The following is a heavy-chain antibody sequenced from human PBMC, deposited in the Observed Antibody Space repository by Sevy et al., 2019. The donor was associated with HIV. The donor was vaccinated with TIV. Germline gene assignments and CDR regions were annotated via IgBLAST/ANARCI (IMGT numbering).Heavy chain of an antibody. V-gene: IGHV3-21*01. CDR1: GFTFSSYS. J-gene: IGHJ5*02. CDR3: ARARLGGSRNWFDP. Sequence: GGSLRLSCAASGFTFSSYSMNWVRQAPGKGLEWVSSISSSSSYIYYADSVKGRFTISRDNAKNSLYMQMNSLRAEDTAVYYCARARLGGSRNWFDPWGQRTLVTVSS. D-gene: IGHD3-16*01. CDR2: ISSSSSYI.